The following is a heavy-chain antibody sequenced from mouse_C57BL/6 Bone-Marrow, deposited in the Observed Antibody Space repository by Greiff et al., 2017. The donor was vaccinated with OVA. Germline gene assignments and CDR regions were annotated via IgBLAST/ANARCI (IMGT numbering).Heavy chain of an antibody. J-gene: IGHJ1*03. D-gene: IGHD1-1*01. CDR3: ARLGYYGSSFYWYFDV. V-gene: IGHV1-81*01. CDR1: GYTFTSYG. Sequence: QAQLQQSGAELARPGASVKLSCKASGYTFTSYGISWVKQRTGQGLEWIGEIYPRSGNTYYNEKFKGKATLSADKSSSTAYMELRSLTSEDSAVYFCARLGYYGSSFYWYFDVWGTGTTVTVSS. CDR2: IYPRSGNT.